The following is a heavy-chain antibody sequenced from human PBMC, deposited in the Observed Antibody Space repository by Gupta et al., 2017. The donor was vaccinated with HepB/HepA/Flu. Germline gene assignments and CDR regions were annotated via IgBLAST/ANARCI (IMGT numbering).Heavy chain of an antibody. D-gene: IGHD3-3*02. CDR3: AKYVHFWSGMDV. CDR2: IGSDMRP. V-gene: IGHV3-23*01. Sequence: EVQLLESGGGLVQPGGSLRLSCAVSGFTIGGNAMSWVRQAPGKGLEWVSGIGSDMRPHYADSVGGRFTISRDNSKNMLFLQMTSLRAEDTAVYYCAKYVHFWSGMDVWGKGTTVTVSS. J-gene: IGHJ6*03. CDR1: GFTIGGNA.